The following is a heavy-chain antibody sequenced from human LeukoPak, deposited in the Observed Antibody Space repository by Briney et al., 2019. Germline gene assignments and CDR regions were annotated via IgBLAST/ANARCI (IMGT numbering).Heavy chain of an antibody. D-gene: IGHD5-12*01. V-gene: IGHV4-59*08. Sequence: SETLSLTCTVSGGSISCYYWSWIRQPPGRGLEWIGYIYYSGSTNYNPSLKSRVTISVDTSKNQFSLKLSSVTAADTAVYYCARHEGGYTWYLGLWGRGTLVTVSS. CDR2: IYYSGST. CDR3: ARHEGGYTWYLGL. CDR1: GGSISCYY. J-gene: IGHJ2*01.